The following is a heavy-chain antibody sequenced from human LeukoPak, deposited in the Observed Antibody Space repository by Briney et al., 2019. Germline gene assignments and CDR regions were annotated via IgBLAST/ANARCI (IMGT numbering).Heavy chain of an antibody. CDR3: ARGKGAIVGGLYYFYMYG. D-gene: IGHD1-26*01. J-gene: IGHJ6*03. CDR2: IGNYNGNT. V-gene: IGHV1-18*01. Sequence: GGSVNPSSALSRYTPSAEVISAGGQAPGQGLEWMGWIGNYNGNTNYPQTLQGRVTMTTDTSKTTAYLKLSCLRSDDTAVDYCARGKGAIVGGLYYFYMYGWGKGTTVTVSS. CDR1: YTPSAEV.